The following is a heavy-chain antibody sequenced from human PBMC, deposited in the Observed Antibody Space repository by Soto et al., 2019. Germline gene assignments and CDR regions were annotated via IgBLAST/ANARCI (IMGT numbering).Heavy chain of an antibody. CDR2: ISAYNGNT. CDR1: GYTFTSYG. D-gene: IGHD2-2*01. Sequence: QVQLVQSGAEVKKPGASVKVSCKASGYTFTSYGISWVRQAPGQGLEWMGWISAYNGNTNYAQKLQGRVTLTTDTSTSTAYMELRSLRSDDTAVYYCARDRAYCISTSCYFQGWYYYYYGMDVWGQGTTVTVSS. CDR3: ARDRAYCISTSCYFQGWYYYYYGMDV. J-gene: IGHJ6*02. V-gene: IGHV1-18*01.